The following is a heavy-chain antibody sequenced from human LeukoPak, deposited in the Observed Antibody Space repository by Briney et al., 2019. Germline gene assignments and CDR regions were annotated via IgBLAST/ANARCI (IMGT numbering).Heavy chain of an antibody. CDR3: ARTFRPNGDSHTLEF. V-gene: IGHV3-30*04. J-gene: IGHJ4*02. D-gene: IGHD4-17*01. CDR1: GFTFSSYA. CDR2: ISYVESDT. Sequence: GRSLRLSCAASGFTFSSYALHWVRQAPGKGLEWVAAISYVESDTYYAASVKGRITISRDNSRNTLYLEMNSLRAEDTAVYYCARTFRPNGDSHTLEFWGRGTLVTVSS.